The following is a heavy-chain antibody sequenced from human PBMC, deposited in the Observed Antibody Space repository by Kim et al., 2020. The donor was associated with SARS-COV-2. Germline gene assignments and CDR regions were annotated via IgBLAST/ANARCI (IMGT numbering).Heavy chain of an antibody. CDR2: IDCSDGTK. CDR1: GFTFNGYA. CDR3: MKGGWGWIWDH. V-gene: IGHV3-23*01. J-gene: IGHJ4*02. D-gene: IGHD2-2*03. Sequence: GGSLRLSCTTSGFTFNGYAMSWVRQAPGKGLEWVSSIDCSDGTKYYVDSVKGRFTISRDNAKNTLYLQMNSLRADDTAVYYCMKGGWGWIWDHWGQGTRVTVSS.